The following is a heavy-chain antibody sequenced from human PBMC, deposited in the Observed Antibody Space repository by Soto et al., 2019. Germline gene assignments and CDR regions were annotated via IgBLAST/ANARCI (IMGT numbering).Heavy chain of an antibody. Sequence: QVQLVQSGAEVKKPGASVKVSCKVSGYTLTELSMHWVRQAPGKGLEGMGGFDPEDGETIYAQKFQGRVTMTEDTSTDTAYMELSSLRSEDTAVYYCATYSSSWYRRKSNWFDPWGQGTLVTVSS. J-gene: IGHJ5*02. CDR3: ATYSSSWYRRKSNWFDP. CDR1: GYTLTELS. CDR2: FDPEDGET. V-gene: IGHV1-24*01. D-gene: IGHD6-13*01.